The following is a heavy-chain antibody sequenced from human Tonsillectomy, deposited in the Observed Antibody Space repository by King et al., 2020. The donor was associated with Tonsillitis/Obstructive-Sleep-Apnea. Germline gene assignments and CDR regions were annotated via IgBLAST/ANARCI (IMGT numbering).Heavy chain of an antibody. CDR2: IYYDGST. V-gene: IGHV4-59*01. CDR1: GGSISSYY. Sequence: VQLQESGPGLVKPSETLSLTCTVSGGSISSYYWSWVRQPPGKGLEWIGYIYYDGSTTYNPSLKSRLTISVDTSKNQFSLKLSSVTAADTAVYFFARGSTSGWYRNDYWGQGALVTVSS. CDR3: ARGSTSGWYRNDY. J-gene: IGHJ4*02. D-gene: IGHD6-19*01.